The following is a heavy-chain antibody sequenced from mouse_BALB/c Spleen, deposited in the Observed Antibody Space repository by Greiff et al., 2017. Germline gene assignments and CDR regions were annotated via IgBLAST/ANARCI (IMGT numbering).Heavy chain of an antibody. J-gene: IGHJ3*01. CDR1: GFTFSSYT. D-gene: IGHD4-1*01. CDR2: ISSGGGNT. CDR3: ARTGMAY. V-gene: IGHV5-9*03. Sequence: EVQRVESGGGLVKPGGSLKLSCAASGFTFSSYTMSWVRQTPEKRLEWVATISSGGGNTYYPDSVKGRFTISRDNAKNNLYLQMSSLRSEDTALYYCARTGMAYWGQGTLVTVSA.